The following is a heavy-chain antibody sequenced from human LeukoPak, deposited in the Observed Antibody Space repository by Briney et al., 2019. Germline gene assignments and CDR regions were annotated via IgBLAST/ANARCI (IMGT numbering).Heavy chain of an antibody. CDR2: IYSGGST. V-gene: IGHV3-53*01. D-gene: IGHD3-3*01. CDR1: GFTVSSKD. CDR3: AKVRVDDFWSGSGV. J-gene: IGHJ6*02. Sequence: PGGSLRLSCAASGFTVSSKDMTWVRQARGKGLEWVSVIYSGGSTYYADSVKGRFTISRDNSKNTLYLQMNSLRAEDTAVYYCAKVRVDDFWSGSGVWGQGTTVTVSS.